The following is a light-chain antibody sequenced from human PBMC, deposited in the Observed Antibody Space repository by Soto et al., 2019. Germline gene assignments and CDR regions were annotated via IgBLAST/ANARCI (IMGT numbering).Light chain of an antibody. CDR2: AAS. Sequence: DIQMTQSPSFVSASVGDRVTITCRASKGISSWLAWDQHKPGRAPKLLIHAASSLESGVPSRFSGSGSGTYFTLTIRSLQPEDFATYYCQQTTRFPLTFGGGTKVEIK. V-gene: IGKV1-12*01. CDR1: KGISSW. J-gene: IGKJ4*01. CDR3: QQTTRFPLT.